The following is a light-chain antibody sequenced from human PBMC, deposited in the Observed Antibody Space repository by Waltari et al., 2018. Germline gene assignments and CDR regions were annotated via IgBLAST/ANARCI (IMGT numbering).Light chain of an antibody. CDR1: QGRSNY. CDR3: QQLNSYSLIT. CDR2: ATS. V-gene: IGKV1-9*01. J-gene: IGKJ5*01. Sequence: DIQLTQSPSLLSASLGDRVTIICRASQGRSNYLAWYQQQPGKAPKLLISATSTLQSGVPSRFSGSGSGTEFTLTISDLQPEDFTTYYCQQLNSYSLITFGQGTRLEIK.